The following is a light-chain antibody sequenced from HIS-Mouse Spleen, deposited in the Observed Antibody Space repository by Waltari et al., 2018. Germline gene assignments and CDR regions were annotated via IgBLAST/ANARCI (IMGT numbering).Light chain of an antibody. V-gene: IGLV3-19*01. Sequence: SSELTQHPAVSVALGQTVRITCQGDSIRSYYASCYHQKPGQAPVIVIYGKNNRPSGIPDRFSGSSSGNTASLTITGAQAEDEADYYCNSRDSSGNHVVFGGGTKLTVL. CDR1: SIRSYY. J-gene: IGLJ2*01. CDR2: GKN. CDR3: NSRDSSGNHVV.